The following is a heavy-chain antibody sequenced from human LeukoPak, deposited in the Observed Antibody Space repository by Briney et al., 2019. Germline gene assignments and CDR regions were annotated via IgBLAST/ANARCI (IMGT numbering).Heavy chain of an antibody. CDR2: IKYDGSEK. J-gene: IGHJ4*02. D-gene: IGHD3-16*01. Sequence: GGSLRLSCAASGFTFSNDWMTWVRQAPGKGLEWVANIKYDGSEKNYVGSVKGRFTISRDNAKNSLYLQMNSLRAEDTAVYYCARGLGGGYWGQGTQVTVSS. V-gene: IGHV3-7*02. CDR3: ARGLGGGY. CDR1: GFTFSNDW.